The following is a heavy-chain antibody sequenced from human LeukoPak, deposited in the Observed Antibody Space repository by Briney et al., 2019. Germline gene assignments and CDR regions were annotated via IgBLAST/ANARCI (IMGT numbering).Heavy chain of an antibody. Sequence: PGGSLRLSCAASGFTFSSYAMSWVRQVPGKGLEWVSAISGSGGSTYYADSVKGRFTISRDNSKNTLYLQMNSLRAEDTAIHYCAKESGFYSSSPPDYWGQGTLVTVSS. D-gene: IGHD6-13*01. CDR3: AKESGFYSSSPPDY. V-gene: IGHV3-23*01. CDR1: GFTFSSYA. J-gene: IGHJ4*02. CDR2: ISGSGGST.